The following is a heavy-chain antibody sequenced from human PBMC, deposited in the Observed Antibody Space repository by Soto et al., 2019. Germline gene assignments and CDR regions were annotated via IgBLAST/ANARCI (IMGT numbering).Heavy chain of an antibody. CDR3: ASLYGGTDRVDY. CDR1: GGSISSGGYS. V-gene: IGHV4-30-2*01. J-gene: IGHJ4*02. D-gene: IGHD4-17*01. CDR2: FYHSGSA. Sequence: QLQLQESGSGLVKPSQTLSLTCAVSGGSISSGGYSWSWIRQPPGKGLEWIGYFYHSGSAYYNPSLKSRVTVAVDRSKNQFSLKLSSVPAADTAVYYCASLYGGTDRVDYWGQGTLVTVSS.